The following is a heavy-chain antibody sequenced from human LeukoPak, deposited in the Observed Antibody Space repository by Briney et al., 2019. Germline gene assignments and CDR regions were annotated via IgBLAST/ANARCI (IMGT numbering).Heavy chain of an antibody. CDR2: IYPGDSDT. Sequence: GESLKISCKGSGYSFTSYWIGWVRQMPGKGLEWMGIIYPGDSDTRYSPSFQGQVTISADKSISTAYLQWSSLKASDTAMYYCALEKGYYYDSSGYSDYWGQGTLVTVSS. V-gene: IGHV5-51*01. CDR3: ALEKGYYYDSSGYSDY. CDR1: GYSFTSYW. J-gene: IGHJ4*02. D-gene: IGHD3-22*01.